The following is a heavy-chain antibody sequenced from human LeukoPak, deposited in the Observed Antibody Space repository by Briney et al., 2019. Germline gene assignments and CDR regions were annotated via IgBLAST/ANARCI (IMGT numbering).Heavy chain of an antibody. J-gene: IGHJ4*02. CDR3: ARCLGGALLDY. CDR2: IYYSGST. V-gene: IGHV4-39*07. Sequence: PSQTLSLTCTVSGGSISSSSYYWGWIRQPPGKGLEWIGSIYYSGSTYYNPSLKSRVTISVDTSKNQFSLKLSSVTAADTAVYYCARCLGGALLDYWGQGTLVTVSS. CDR1: GGSISSSSYY. D-gene: IGHD1-26*01.